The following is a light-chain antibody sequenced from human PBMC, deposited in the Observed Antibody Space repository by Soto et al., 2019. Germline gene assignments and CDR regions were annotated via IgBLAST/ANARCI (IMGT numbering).Light chain of an antibody. CDR1: QDIGNW. CDR3: QQANSFPWT. J-gene: IGKJ1*01. Sequence: DIQMTQSPSSVSASVGDGVTFTCRASQDIGNWLAWYQQHTGKAPKLLIYSASSLQRGVPSRFSSSGSRTNFTLTISSLQPEDFATYYCQQANSFPWTFGQGTKVEI. V-gene: IGKV1-12*01. CDR2: SAS.